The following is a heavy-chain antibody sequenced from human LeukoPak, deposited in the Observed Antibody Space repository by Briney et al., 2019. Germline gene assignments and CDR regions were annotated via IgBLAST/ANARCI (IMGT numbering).Heavy chain of an antibody. V-gene: IGHV1-2*02. D-gene: IGHD6-19*01. Sequence: ASVKVSCRAPGYTFTDFSDYYIHWVRQAPGQGLEWMGWINPNSGATYYAHKFQGRVTMTRDTSINTAYMELSRLTSDDTVVYFCVRVSTGWYFDYWGQGTLVSVSS. CDR1: GYTFTDFSDYY. J-gene: IGHJ4*02. CDR3: VRVSTGWYFDY. CDR2: INPNSGAT.